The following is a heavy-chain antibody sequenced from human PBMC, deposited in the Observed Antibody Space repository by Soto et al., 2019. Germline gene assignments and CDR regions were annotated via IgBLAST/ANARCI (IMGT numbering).Heavy chain of an antibody. V-gene: IGHV4-59*01. CDR2: IYYSGNT. Sequence: QVQLRESGPGLVKPSETLSLTCTVSGGSINSYYWSWIRQPPGKGLDWIGYIYYSGNTNYNPSLDSRVIISLDTSKNQFSLKLSSVTAADTAVYYCARGRAPYSGPGFPFDNWGQGTLVTVSS. CDR1: GGSINSYY. J-gene: IGHJ4*02. CDR3: ARGRAPYSGPGFPFDN. D-gene: IGHD6-25*01.